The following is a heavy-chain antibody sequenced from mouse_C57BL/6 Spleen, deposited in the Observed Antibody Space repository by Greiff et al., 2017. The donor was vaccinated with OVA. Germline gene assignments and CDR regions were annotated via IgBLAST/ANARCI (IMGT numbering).Heavy chain of an antibody. D-gene: IGHD1-1*01. V-gene: IGHV1-39*01. CDR2: INPNYGTT. J-gene: IGHJ4*01. CDR3: ARVPITTVVEYAMDY. Sequence: EVQVVESGPELVKPGASVKISCKASGYSFTDYNMNWVKQSNGKSLEWIGVINPNYGTTSYNQKFKGKATLTVDQSSSTAYMQLNSLTSEDSAVYYCARVPITTVVEYAMDYWGQGTSVTVSS. CDR1: GYSFTDYN.